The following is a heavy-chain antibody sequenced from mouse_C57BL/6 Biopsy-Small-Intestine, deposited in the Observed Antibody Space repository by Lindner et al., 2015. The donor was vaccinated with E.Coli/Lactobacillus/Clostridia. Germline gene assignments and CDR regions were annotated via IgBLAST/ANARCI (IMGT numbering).Heavy chain of an antibody. CDR3: ARGLDGYYGYFDV. CDR2: INPGSGGT. D-gene: IGHD2-3*01. J-gene: IGHJ1*03. V-gene: IGHV1-54*01. CDR1: GYAFTNYL. Sequence: VQLQESGAELVRPGTSVKVSCKASGYAFTNYLIEWVKQRPGQGLEWIGVINPGSGGTNYNEKFKGKATLTADKSSSTAYMQLNSLTSEDSAVHYCARGLDGYYGYFDVWGTGTTVTVSS.